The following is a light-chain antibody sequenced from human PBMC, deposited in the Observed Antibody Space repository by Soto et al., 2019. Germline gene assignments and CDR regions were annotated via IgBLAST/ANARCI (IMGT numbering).Light chain of an antibody. CDR2: GAS. CDR1: QSVSSN. V-gene: IGKV3-15*01. CDR3: AQYNNWPGT. Sequence: EIVMTQSPATLSVSPGERATLSCRASQSVSSNLAWYQQKPGQAPRLLIYGASTRATGIPARFSGSGSGTEFTLTISSLQSADFEVDDCAQYNNWPGTFGTGTKVDIK. J-gene: IGKJ3*01.